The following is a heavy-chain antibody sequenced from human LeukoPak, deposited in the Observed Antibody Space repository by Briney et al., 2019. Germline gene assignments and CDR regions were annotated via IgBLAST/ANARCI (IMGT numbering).Heavy chain of an antibody. D-gene: IGHD6-13*01. CDR3: ARSNWYSSSLFDP. Sequence: SETLSLTCTVSGGSISGYYWSWIRQPPGKGLEWIGYIYYSGSTNYNPSLKSRVTISVDTSKNQFSLKLSSVTAADTAVYYCARSNWYSSSLFDPWGQGTLVTVSS. CDR2: IYYSGST. J-gene: IGHJ5*02. CDR1: GGSISGYY. V-gene: IGHV4-59*01.